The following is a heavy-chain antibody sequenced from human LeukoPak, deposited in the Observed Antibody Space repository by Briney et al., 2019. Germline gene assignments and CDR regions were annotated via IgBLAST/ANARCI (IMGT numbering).Heavy chain of an antibody. V-gene: IGHV4-59*03. CDR1: NGSLNSYI. J-gene: IGHJ3*01. D-gene: IGHD5-24*01. Sequence: SETLSLTCTDSNGSLNSYIWSWVRQPPGKGLQFIGFIYYKGSSNYNPSLKSRVTFPVHTSKNKFSLILTSVTAADTTVYYFSGVGRDGHNIPTLGAFDVWGGGTMVSVSS. CDR2: IYYKGSS. CDR3: SGVGRDGHNIPTLGAFDV.